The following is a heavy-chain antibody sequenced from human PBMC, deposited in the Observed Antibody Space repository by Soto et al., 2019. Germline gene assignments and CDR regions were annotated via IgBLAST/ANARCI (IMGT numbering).Heavy chain of an antibody. J-gene: IGHJ4*02. CDR3: ARGGATIAAAAPFDY. D-gene: IGHD6-13*01. V-gene: IGHV1-69*13. CDR2: IIPIFGTA. CDR1: GGTFSSYA. Sequence: SVKVSCKASGGTFSSYAISWVRQAPGQGLEWMGGIIPIFGTANYAQKFQGRVTITADESMSTAYMELSSLRSEDTAVYYCARGGATIAAAAPFDYWGQGTLVTVSS.